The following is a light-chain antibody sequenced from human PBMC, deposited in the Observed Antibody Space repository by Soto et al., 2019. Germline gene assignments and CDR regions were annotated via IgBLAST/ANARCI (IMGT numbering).Light chain of an antibody. CDR2: DAS. J-gene: IGKJ4*01. CDR3: QQRSSWPLLT. V-gene: IGKV3-11*01. Sequence: EIVLTQSPATLSLSPGERATLSCRASQSVSNYLAWFQQKPGQAPRLLIYDASNRATGIPARFSGSGSGTDFTPTIRSLEPEDFAVYYCQQRSSWPLLTFGGGTKVEI. CDR1: QSVSNY.